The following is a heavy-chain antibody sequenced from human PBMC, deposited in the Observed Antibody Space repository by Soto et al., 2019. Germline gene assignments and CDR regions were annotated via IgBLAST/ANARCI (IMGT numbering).Heavy chain of an antibody. D-gene: IGHD3-3*01. CDR1: GYTFSTYE. CDR2: MNPDNGNT. V-gene: IGHV1-8*01. CDR3: ARGPRESGEWLLFDS. J-gene: IGHJ5*01. Sequence: ASVKISCKASGYTFSTYEINWVRRAAGQGLESMGRMNPDNGNTGYAQKYQDRVTMTRNTSISTAYMELSSLRSNDTAVYYCARGPRESGEWLLFDSWGERALVTVSS.